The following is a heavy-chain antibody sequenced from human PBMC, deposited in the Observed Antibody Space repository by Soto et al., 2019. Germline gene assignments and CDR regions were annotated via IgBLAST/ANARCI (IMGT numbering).Heavy chain of an antibody. J-gene: IGHJ4*02. Sequence: ASVQVSCKASGYTFTGSYMHWVRQAPGQGLEWMGWINPNSGGTNYAQKFQGRVTMTRDTSISTAYMELSRLRSDDTAVYYCARVRGLVVVGLIDYWGQGTLVTVSS. CDR3: ARVRGLVVVGLIDY. D-gene: IGHD2-15*01. V-gene: IGHV1-2*02. CDR1: GYTFTGSY. CDR2: INPNSGGT.